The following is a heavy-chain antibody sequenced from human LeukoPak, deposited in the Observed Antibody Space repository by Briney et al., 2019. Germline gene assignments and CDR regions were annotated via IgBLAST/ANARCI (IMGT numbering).Heavy chain of an antibody. J-gene: IGHJ4*02. Sequence: GGSLRLSCAASGFTFSTYSMNWVRQAPGRGLEWVSHISSGSSTIFYADSVKGRFTISRDNAQNSLYLQMNSLRDEDTAVYYCARDQGSLYYFDYWGQGTLVTVSS. CDR1: GFTFSTYS. V-gene: IGHV3-48*02. D-gene: IGHD1-26*01. CDR2: ISSGSSTI. CDR3: ARDQGSLYYFDY.